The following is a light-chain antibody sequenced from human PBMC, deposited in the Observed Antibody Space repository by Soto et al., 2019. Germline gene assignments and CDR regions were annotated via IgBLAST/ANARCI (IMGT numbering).Light chain of an antibody. CDR1: QSVSSN. CDR3: QQYNNWPPIT. J-gene: IGKJ2*01. CDR2: GAS. V-gene: IGKV3-15*01. Sequence: EIVMTQSPATLSVSPGERATLSCRASQSVSSNLAWYQQIPGKAPRLPIYGASTRATGIPARFSGSGSGTEFTLTISSLQSEDFAVYYCQQYNNWPPITFGQGTKLEIK.